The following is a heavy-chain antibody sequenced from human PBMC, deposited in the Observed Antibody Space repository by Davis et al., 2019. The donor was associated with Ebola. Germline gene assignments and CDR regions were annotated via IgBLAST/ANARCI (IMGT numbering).Heavy chain of an antibody. Sequence: PSETLSLTCTVSGGSISSSSYYWGWIRQAPGKGLEWVSYISSSSSTIYYADSVKGRFTISRDNAKNSLYLQMNSLRDEDTAVYYCARDFGNYYDSSGYYYRWDDAFDIWGQGTMVTVSS. D-gene: IGHD3-22*01. CDR2: ISSSSSTI. CDR3: ARDFGNYYDSSGYYYRWDDAFDI. V-gene: IGHV3-48*02. J-gene: IGHJ3*02. CDR1: GGSISSSSYY.